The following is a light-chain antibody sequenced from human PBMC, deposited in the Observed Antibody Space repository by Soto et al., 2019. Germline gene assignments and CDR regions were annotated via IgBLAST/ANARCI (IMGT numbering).Light chain of an antibody. Sequence: DIQMTQSPSTLSASVGDRVTITCRASQSISSWLAWYQQKPGKAPKLLIYKASSLESGVPSRFSGSGSGTEFSLTISSLKPDDFAIYYCQQYTAYPWTIGQGTKVDIK. V-gene: IGKV1-5*03. CDR3: QQYTAYPWT. J-gene: IGKJ1*01. CDR1: QSISSW. CDR2: KAS.